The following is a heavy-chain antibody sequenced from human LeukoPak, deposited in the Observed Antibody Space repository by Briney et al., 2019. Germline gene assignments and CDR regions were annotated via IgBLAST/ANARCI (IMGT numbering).Heavy chain of an antibody. J-gene: IGHJ5*02. D-gene: IGHD3-3*01. Sequence: SVTVSCKDSGGTFSSYAISWVRQAPGQGLEWMGGIVPIFGTENYAQKFQGRVTITTDESTSTAYMELSSLRSEDTAVYYCARDIVPTYYDFWSGYYTHQPFDRWGQGTLVTVSS. V-gene: IGHV1-69*05. CDR3: ARDIVPTYYDFWSGYYTHQPFDR. CDR2: IVPIFGTE. CDR1: GGTFSSYA.